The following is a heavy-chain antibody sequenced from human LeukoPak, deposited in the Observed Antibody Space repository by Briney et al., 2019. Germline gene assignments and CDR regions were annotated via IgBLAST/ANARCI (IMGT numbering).Heavy chain of an antibody. CDR3: AGGDGDYDYFDY. J-gene: IGHJ4*02. CDR2: ISSSSNYI. V-gene: IGHV3-21*01. CDR1: GFIFSSYS. D-gene: IGHD4-17*01. Sequence: GGSLRLSCAASGFIFSSYSMYWVRQAPGKGLEWVSSISSSSNYIYYADSVRGRFTISRDNAKNSLYLQMNSLRAEDTAVYYCAGGDGDYDYFDYWGQGILVTVSS.